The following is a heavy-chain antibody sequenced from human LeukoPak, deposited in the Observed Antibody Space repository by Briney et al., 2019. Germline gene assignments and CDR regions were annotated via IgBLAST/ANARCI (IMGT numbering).Heavy chain of an antibody. Sequence: VGSLRLSCAASGFTVSSNYISWVRQAPGKGLEWVSVIYSGGSTYYADSVKGRFTISRDNSKNTLYLQMNSQRAEDTAAKYCPRNPSSSANDYWGQGTLVTVSS. J-gene: IGHJ4*02. V-gene: IGHV3-53*01. CDR3: PRNPSSSANDY. D-gene: IGHD6-13*01. CDR2: IYSGGST. CDR1: GFTVSSNY.